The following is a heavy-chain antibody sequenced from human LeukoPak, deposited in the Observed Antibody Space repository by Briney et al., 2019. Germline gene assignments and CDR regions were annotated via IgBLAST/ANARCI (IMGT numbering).Heavy chain of an antibody. CDR3: ARAPSSGWYIHDAFDI. V-gene: IGHV4-39*07. J-gene: IGHJ3*02. CDR2: IYYSGST. CDR1: GGSISSSSYY. Sequence: SETLSLTCTVSGGSISSSSYYWGWIRQPPGKGLEWIGSIYYSGSTYYNPPLKSRVTISVDTSKNQFSLKLSSVTAADTAVYYCARAPSSGWYIHDAFDIWGQGTMVTVSS. D-gene: IGHD6-19*01.